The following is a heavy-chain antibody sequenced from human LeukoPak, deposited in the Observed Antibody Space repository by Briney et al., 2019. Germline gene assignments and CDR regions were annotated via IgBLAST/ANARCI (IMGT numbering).Heavy chain of an antibody. Sequence: ASVKVSCKASGYTFTSYDINWVRQATGQGLEWMGWMNPNSGNTGYAQKLQGRVTMTTDTSTSTAYMELRSLRSDDTAVYYCARAISGSYVDYWGQGTLVTVSS. J-gene: IGHJ4*02. V-gene: IGHV1-8*01. CDR2: MNPNSGNT. CDR3: ARAISGSYVDY. CDR1: GYTFTSYD. D-gene: IGHD1-26*01.